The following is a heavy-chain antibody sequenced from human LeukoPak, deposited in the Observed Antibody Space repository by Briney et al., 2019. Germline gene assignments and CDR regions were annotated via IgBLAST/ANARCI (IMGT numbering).Heavy chain of an antibody. CDR2: IIPIFGTA. V-gene: IGHV1-69*01. J-gene: IGHJ4*02. Sequence: SVKVSCKASGGTFSSYAISWVRQAPGQGLEWMGGIIPIFGTANYAQKFQGRVTITADESTSTAYMELSSLRSEDTAVYYCARDLGCGGDCIVQSGFDYWGQGTLVTVSS. CDR1: GGTFSSYA. D-gene: IGHD2-21*02. CDR3: ARDLGCGGDCIVQSGFDY.